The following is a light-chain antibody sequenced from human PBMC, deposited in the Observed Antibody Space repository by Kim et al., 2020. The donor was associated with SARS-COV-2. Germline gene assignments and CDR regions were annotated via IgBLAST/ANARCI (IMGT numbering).Light chain of an antibody. CDR1: SSNNGNNS. CDR2: DNN. V-gene: IGLV1-51*01. CDR3: GTWDSSLSAGV. Sequence: GQKVTISSSGSSSNNGNNSVSWYQRVPGTAPKLLIYDNNKRPSGIPDRFSGSKFGTSATLGITGLLTGDEADYYCGTWDSSLSAGVFGGGTQLTVL. J-gene: IGLJ2*01.